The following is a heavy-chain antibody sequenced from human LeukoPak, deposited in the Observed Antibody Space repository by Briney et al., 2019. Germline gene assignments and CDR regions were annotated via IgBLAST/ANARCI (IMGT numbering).Heavy chain of an antibody. CDR2: IYHSGST. D-gene: IGHD4-11*01. CDR3: ARGDDSRGMAV. J-gene: IGHJ6*02. CDR1: GGSISSGGYS. Sequence: PSETLSLTCAVSGGSISSGGYSWSWIRQPPGKGLEWIGYIYHSGSTYYNPSLKRRVTISVDRSKNQFSLKLSSVTAADTAVYYCARGDDSRGMAVWGQGTTVSVSS. V-gene: IGHV4-30-2*01.